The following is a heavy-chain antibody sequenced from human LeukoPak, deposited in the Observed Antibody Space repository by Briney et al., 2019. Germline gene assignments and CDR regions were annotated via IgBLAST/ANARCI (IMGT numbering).Heavy chain of an antibody. V-gene: IGHV3-23*01. D-gene: IGHD5-18*01. CDR1: GFTFTSYA. CDR2: ISGSGGST. J-gene: IGHJ4*02. Sequence: PGGSLRLSCAASGFTFTSYAKSWVRQAPGKGLEWVSAISGSGGSTYYADSVKGRFTISRDNSKNTLYLQMNSLRAEDTAVYYCANRIQRVDDYWGQGTLVTVSS. CDR3: ANRIQRVDDY.